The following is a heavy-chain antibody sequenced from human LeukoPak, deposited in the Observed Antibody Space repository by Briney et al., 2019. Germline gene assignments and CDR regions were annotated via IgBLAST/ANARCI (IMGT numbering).Heavy chain of an antibody. CDR1: GGSISSGGYY. D-gene: IGHD2-2*01. V-gene: IGHV4-30-2*01. Sequence: SETLSLTCTVSGGSISSGGYYWSWIRQPPGKGLKWIGYIYHSGSTYYNPSLKSRVTISVDRSKNQFSLKLSSVTAADTAVYYCARDGEYCSSTSCYGLGDAFDIWGQGTMVTVSS. CDR3: ARDGEYCSSTSCYGLGDAFDI. CDR2: IYHSGST. J-gene: IGHJ3*02.